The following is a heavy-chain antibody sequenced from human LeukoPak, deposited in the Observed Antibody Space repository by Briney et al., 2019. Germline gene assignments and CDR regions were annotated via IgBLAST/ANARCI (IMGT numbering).Heavy chain of an antibody. CDR3: VPFRRDGYNLD. CDR1: GFTFSSYW. V-gene: IGHV3-74*01. D-gene: IGHD5-24*01. CDR2: INTDGSST. Sequence: PGGSLRLSCAASGFTFSSYWMHWVRQAPGKGLVWVSRINTDGSSTSYADSVKGRFTISRGNAKNTLYLQMNSLRAEDTAVYYCVPFRRDGYNLDWGQGTLVTVSS. J-gene: IGHJ4*02.